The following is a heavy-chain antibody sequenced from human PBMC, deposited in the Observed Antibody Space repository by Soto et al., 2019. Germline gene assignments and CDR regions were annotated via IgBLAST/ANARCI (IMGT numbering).Heavy chain of an antibody. V-gene: IGHV3-30*18. CDR1: GFTFSSYG. CDR3: AKERYSSGWYYAFDI. CDR2: ISYDGSNK. Sequence: QVQLVESGGGVVQPGRSLRLSCAASGFTFSSYGMHWVRQAPGKGLEWVAVISYDGSNKYYADSVKGRFTISRDNSKNPLYLQMNRLRAEETGVYYCAKERYSSGWYYAFDIWGQGKMVTVSS. J-gene: IGHJ3*02. D-gene: IGHD6-19*01.